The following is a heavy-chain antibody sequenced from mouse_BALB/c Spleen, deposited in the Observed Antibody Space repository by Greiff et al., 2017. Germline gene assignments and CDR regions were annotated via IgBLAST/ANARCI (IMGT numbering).Heavy chain of an antibody. V-gene: IGHV5-12-2*01. CDR3: ARHEGYGNYFAWFAY. J-gene: IGHJ3*01. CDR2: ISNGGGST. Sequence: DVKLVESGGGLVQPGGSLKLSCAASGFTFSSYTMSWVRQTPEKRLEWVAYISNGGGSTYYPDTVKGRFTISRDNAKNTLYLQMSSLKSEDTAMYYCARHEGYGNYFAWFAYWGQGTLVTVSA. D-gene: IGHD2-10*02. CDR1: GFTFSSYT.